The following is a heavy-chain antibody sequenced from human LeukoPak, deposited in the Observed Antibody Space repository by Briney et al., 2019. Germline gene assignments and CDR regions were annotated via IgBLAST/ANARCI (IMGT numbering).Heavy chain of an antibody. CDR3: ARNWYDLAWFDP. Sequence: SETLSLTCTVSGGSINSYYWSWIRQPPGKGLEWIGYIYYSGSTNYNPSLKSRVTISVDTSKNQFSLKLSSVTAADTAVYYCARNWYDLAWFDPWGQGTLVTVSS. CDR1: GGSINSYY. CDR2: IYYSGST. J-gene: IGHJ5*02. D-gene: IGHD3-3*01. V-gene: IGHV4-59*01.